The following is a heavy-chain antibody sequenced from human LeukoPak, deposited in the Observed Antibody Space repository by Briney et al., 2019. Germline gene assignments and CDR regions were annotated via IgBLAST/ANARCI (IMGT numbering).Heavy chain of an antibody. CDR1: GDPVSSGDFY. D-gene: IGHD6-19*01. V-gene: IGHV4-61*08. CDR2: THHTGSS. CDR3: ARQLAQAEGRAFDI. J-gene: IGHJ3*02. Sequence: SETLSLTCTVSGDPVSSGDFYWSWIRQSPGRGLQWIAYTHHTGSSNYSPSLRSRVTISMDTSKNQLSLNLNSVTAADTAVYYCARQLAQAEGRAFDIWGQGTKVTVSS.